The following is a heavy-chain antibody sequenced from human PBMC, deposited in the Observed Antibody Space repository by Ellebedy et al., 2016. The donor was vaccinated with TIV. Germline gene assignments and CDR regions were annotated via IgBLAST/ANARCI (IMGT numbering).Heavy chain of an antibody. Sequence: AASVKVSCKASGYTFTSYAMHWVRQAPGQRLEWMGWINAGNGNTKYSQKFQGRVTITRDTSASTAYMELSSLRSEDTAVYYCARDRGSSSGRGYFDYWGQGTLVTVSS. V-gene: IGHV1-3*01. CDR2: INAGNGNT. J-gene: IGHJ4*02. CDR1: GYTFTSYA. D-gene: IGHD6-6*01. CDR3: ARDRGSSSGRGYFDY.